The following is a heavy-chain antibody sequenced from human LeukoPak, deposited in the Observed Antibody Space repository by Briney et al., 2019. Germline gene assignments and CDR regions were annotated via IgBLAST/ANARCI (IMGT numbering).Heavy chain of an antibody. D-gene: IGHD6-19*01. CDR1: GGSISSSSLC. Sequence: SETLSLTCTVSGGSISSSSLCWSWIRQPAGKGLEWIGRIYASGSTHYNPSLKSRVTISVDTSKNKFSLNLSSLTAADTAVCYCAGAPYRSDWDSPVPFDYWGQGTLVTVSS. V-gene: IGHV4-61*02. CDR2: IYASGST. CDR3: AGAPYRSDWDSPVPFDY. J-gene: IGHJ4*02.